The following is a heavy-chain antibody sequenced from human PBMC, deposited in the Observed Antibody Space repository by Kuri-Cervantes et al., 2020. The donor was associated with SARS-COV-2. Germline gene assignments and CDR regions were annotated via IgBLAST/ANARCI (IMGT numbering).Heavy chain of an antibody. Sequence: LSLTWAASGFTFSSHAMHWVRQAPGKGLEWVAVISYDGSNKYYADSVKGRFTTSRDNSKNTLYMHMNSLRAEDTAVYYCARTTYGSGGYCDDAFDIWGQGTMVTVSS. CDR2: ISYDGSNK. J-gene: IGHJ3*02. CDR3: ARTTYGSGGYCDDAFDI. CDR1: GFTFSSHA. V-gene: IGHV3-30-3*01. D-gene: IGHD3-10*01.